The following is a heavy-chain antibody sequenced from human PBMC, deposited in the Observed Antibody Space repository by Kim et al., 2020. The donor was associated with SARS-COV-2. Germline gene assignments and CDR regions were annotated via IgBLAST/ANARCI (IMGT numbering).Heavy chain of an antibody. J-gene: IGHJ4*02. CDR3: AKMMGRWDGAFDY. V-gene: IGHV3-23*01. Sequence: ADSGKGPFTISRDNSKNTLYLQMNSLRAEDTAVYYCAKMMGRWDGAFDYWGQGTLVTVSS. D-gene: IGHD1-26*01.